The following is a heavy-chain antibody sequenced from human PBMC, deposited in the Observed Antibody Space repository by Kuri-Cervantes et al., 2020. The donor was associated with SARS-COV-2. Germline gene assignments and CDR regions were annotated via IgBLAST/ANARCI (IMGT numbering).Heavy chain of an antibody. J-gene: IGHJ4*02. CDR3: ARDREMYYDFWSGYYYFDY. CDR1: GFSFSSYG. D-gene: IGHD3-3*01. CDR2: ISSSSSYI. Sequence: GGSLRLSCAASGFSFSSYGMSWVRQAPGKGLEWVSSISSSSSYIYYADSVKGRFTISRDNAKNSLYLQMDSLRAEDTAVYYCARDREMYYDFWSGYYYFDYWGQGTLVTVSS. V-gene: IGHV3-21*01.